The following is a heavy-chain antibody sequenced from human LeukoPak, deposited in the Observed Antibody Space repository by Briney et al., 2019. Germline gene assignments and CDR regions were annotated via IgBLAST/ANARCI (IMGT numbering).Heavy chain of an antibody. CDR3: AREVIGQQLVLDAFDM. J-gene: IGHJ3*02. D-gene: IGHD6-13*01. CDR2: INSNSGGT. CDR1: GYIFTGYY. V-gene: IGHV1-2*02. Sequence: ASVKVPCKASGYIFTGYYIHWVRQAPGQGLEWMGWINSNSGGTNYAQKFQGRVTMTRDTSITTAYMELSGLTSDDTAVYYCAREVIGQQLVLDAFDMWGQGTMVTVSP.